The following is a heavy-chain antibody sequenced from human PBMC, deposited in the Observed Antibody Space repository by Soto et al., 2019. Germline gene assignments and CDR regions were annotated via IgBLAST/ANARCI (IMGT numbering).Heavy chain of an antibody. D-gene: IGHD6-6*01. CDR3: AAALGSGSSAGIY. V-gene: IGHV3-53*01. Sequence: GGSLRLSCVASGFTVNSNHMSWVRQAPGKGLEWVSVLYSGGNTNYADSAKGRFIISRDSAKNTLYLQMNSLRVEDTAVYYCAAALGSGSSAGIYWGQGTLVTVSS. J-gene: IGHJ4*02. CDR1: GFTVNSNH. CDR2: LYSGGNT.